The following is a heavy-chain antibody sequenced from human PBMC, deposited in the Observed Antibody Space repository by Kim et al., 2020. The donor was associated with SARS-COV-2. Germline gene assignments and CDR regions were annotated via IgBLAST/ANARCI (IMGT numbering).Heavy chain of an antibody. Sequence: GGSLRLSCAASGFTFSSYAMSWVRQAPGKGLEWVSTVSGSDGATYYADSMKGRFTISRDNSKNTLYLQMNSLTAEDTAVYYCAKGRGYCSGGSCYTDYWGQGTLVTVSS. CDR1: GFTFSSYA. J-gene: IGHJ4*02. D-gene: IGHD2-15*01. CDR2: VSGSDGAT. V-gene: IGHV3-23*01. CDR3: AKGRGYCSGGSCYTDY.